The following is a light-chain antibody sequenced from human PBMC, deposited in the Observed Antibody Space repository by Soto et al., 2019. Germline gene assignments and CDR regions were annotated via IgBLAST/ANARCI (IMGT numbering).Light chain of an antibody. CDR1: QGISSN. CDR2: GAS. CDR3: QQSYTTPRS. V-gene: IGKV1-39*01. Sequence: DIQMTQSPSSLSASVGDRVTVTCRASQGISSNLKWYQQKLGKAPNLLIYGASILQSGVPSSFSGSGSGRDFTLTMASLQPEDFATYYCQQSYTTPRSFGKGTKVEIK. J-gene: IGKJ1*01.